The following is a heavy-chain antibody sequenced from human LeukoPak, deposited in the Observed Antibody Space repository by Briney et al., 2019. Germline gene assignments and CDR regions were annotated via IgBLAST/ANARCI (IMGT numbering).Heavy chain of an antibody. CDR2: MNPNSGNT. D-gene: IGHD3-22*01. V-gene: IGHV1-8*01. CDR3: ARALKNSSGYYSGY. CDR1: GYTFTSYN. Sequence: ASVKVSCKASGYTFTSYNINWVRQATGQGLEWMGWMNPNSGNTGYAQKFQGRVTMTRDTSISTAYMELSRLRSDDTAVYYCARALKNSSGYYSGYWGQGTLVTVSS. J-gene: IGHJ4*02.